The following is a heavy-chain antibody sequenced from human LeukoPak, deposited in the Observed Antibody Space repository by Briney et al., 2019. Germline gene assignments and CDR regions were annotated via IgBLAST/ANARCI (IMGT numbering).Heavy chain of an antibody. V-gene: IGHV4-34*01. CDR3: ARVDWTTDY. Sequence: PSETLSLTCAVYGGSFSGYYWSWIRQPPGKGLEWIGEINHSGSTNYNPSLKSRVTLSVDTSKNHFSLKLTSVTATDTAVYYCARVDWTTDYWGQGTLVTVSS. J-gene: IGHJ4*02. CDR2: INHSGST. CDR1: GGSFSGYY. D-gene: IGHD3-9*01.